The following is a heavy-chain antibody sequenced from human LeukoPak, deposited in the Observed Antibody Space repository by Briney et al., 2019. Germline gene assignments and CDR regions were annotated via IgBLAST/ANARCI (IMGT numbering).Heavy chain of an antibody. D-gene: IGHD6-13*01. CDR1: GGSISSGDYY. J-gene: IGHJ5*02. V-gene: IGHV4-30-4*08. CDR3: ARDYSSSWYEWFDP. Sequence: PSQTLSPTCTVSGGSISSGDYYWSWIRQPPGKGLEWIGYIYYSGSTYYNPSLKSRVTISVDTSKNQFSLKLSSVTAADTAVYYCARDYSSSWYEWFDPWGQGTLVTVSS. CDR2: IYYSGST.